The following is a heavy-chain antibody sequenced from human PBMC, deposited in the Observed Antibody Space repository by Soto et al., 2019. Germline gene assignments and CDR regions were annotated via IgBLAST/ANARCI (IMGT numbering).Heavy chain of an antibody. Sequence: QVQLVQSGAEVKKPGASVKVACKTSGYPFTKYFVHWVRQAPGQGLELMGIINPGNRITKYALQFQGRVALTSDTSNNFVSLELSSLRYEDTAVYFCAKDPNTYDFWTGSQYYHGMDVWGQGTTVTVS. CDR2: INPGNRIT. CDR3: AKDPNTYDFWTGSQYYHGMDV. V-gene: IGHV1-46*01. CDR1: GYPFTKYF. D-gene: IGHD3-3*01. J-gene: IGHJ6*02.